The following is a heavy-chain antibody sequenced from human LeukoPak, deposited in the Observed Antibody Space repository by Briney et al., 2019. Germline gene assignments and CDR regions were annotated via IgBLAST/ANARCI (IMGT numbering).Heavy chain of an antibody. J-gene: IGHJ4*02. CDR2: ISGSGGST. Sequence: GGSLRLSCAASGFTFRSYAMSWVRQAPGKGLEWVSAISGSGGSTYYADSVKGRFTISRDNPKNTLYLQMNSLRAEDTAVYYCANGRVVVAAADYWGQGTLVTVSS. D-gene: IGHD2-15*01. CDR1: GFTFRSYA. CDR3: ANGRVVVAAADY. V-gene: IGHV3-23*01.